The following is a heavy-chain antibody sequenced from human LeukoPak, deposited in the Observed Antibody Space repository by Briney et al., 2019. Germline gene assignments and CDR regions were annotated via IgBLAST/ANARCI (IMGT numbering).Heavy chain of an antibody. CDR3: ARDQRRSKYYFDY. CDR2: ISNNLNYK. J-gene: IGHJ4*02. V-gene: IGHV3-21*01. D-gene: IGHD6-25*01. Sequence: GGSLRLSCAASGFTFSSYHMNWVRQAPGKGLEWVSSISNNLNYKYYADSLKGRFTISRDNAKNALYLQMNGLRAEDTAVYYCARDQRRSKYYFDYWGQGTLVTVSS. CDR1: GFTFSSYH.